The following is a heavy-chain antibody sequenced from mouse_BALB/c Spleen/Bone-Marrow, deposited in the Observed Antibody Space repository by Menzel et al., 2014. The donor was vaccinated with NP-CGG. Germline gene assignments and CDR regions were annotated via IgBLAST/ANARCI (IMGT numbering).Heavy chain of an antibody. CDR1: GYTFTSYW. V-gene: IGHV1S22*01. CDR3: TRGWRAMDY. Sequence: LQQLGSELVRPGASVKLSCKASGYTFTSYWMNWMKQRPGQGLEWIGNIYPGSGSSNYDEKFKGKATLTVDTSSSTAYMQLSSLTSEDSAVYYCTRGWRAMDYWGQGTSVTVSS. D-gene: IGHD2-3*01. CDR2: IYPGSGSS. J-gene: IGHJ4*01.